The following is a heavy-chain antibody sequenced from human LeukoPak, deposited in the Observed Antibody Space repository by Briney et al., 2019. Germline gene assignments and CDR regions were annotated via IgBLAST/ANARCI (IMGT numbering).Heavy chain of an antibody. D-gene: IGHD1-26*01. CDR2: SYYSGST. CDR1: GGYISSYY. J-gene: IGHJ5*02. Sequence: PSETLSLTCTVSGGYISSYYWSWIRQPPGKGLEWIGHSYYSGSTNYNPSLKSRVTISVDTSKNQFSLKLSSVTAADTAVYFCARLRLSGGSFSVGWFDPWGQGIQVTVSS. V-gene: IGHV4-59*12. CDR3: ARLRLSGGSFSVGWFDP.